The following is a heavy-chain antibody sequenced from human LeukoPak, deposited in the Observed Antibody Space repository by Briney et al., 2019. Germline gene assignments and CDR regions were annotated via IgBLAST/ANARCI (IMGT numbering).Heavy chain of an antibody. CDR3: AKVKTILDAFDI. CDR1: GYTLTGYY. J-gene: IGHJ3*02. Sequence: RASVKVSCKASGYTLTGYYMHWVRQAPGQGLEWMGWINPNSGGTNYAQKFQGRVTMTRDTSISTAYMELSRLRSDDTAVYYCAKVKTILDAFDIWGQGTMVTVSS. D-gene: IGHD3-3*01. CDR2: INPNSGGT. V-gene: IGHV1-2*02.